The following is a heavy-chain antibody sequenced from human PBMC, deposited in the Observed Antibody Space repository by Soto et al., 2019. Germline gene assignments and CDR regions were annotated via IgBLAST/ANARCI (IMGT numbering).Heavy chain of an antibody. V-gene: IGHV1-69*13. Sequence: ASVKVSCKASGGTFSSYAISWVRQAPGQGLEWMGGIIPIFGTANYAQKFQGRVTITADESTSTAYMELSSLRSEDTAVYYCARGDIVVVPAATGGVPYYMDVWGKGTTVTVSS. D-gene: IGHD2-2*01. J-gene: IGHJ6*03. CDR2: IIPIFGTA. CDR1: GGTFSSYA. CDR3: ARGDIVVVPAATGGVPYYMDV.